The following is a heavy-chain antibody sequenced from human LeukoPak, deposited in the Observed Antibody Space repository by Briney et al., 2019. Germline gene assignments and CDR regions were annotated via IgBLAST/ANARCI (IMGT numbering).Heavy chain of an antibody. CDR3: ASYGSGRYYFDY. CDR2: LYSGGNT. CDR1: GLTVSSNY. D-gene: IGHD3-10*01. V-gene: IGHV3-53*01. Sequence: GGSLRLSCAASGLTVSSNYMSWVRRAPGKGLEWASVLYSGGNTYYADSVKGRFSISRDNSKSTLYLQMNSLRAEDTAVYYCASYGSGRYYFDYWGQGTLVTVSS. J-gene: IGHJ4*02.